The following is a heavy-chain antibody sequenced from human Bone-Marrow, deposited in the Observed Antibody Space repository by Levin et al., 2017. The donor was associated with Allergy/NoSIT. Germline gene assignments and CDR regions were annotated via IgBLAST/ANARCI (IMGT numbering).Heavy chain of an antibody. V-gene: IGHV1-2*02. CDR1: GHTFTDHY. CDR3: ARDLEQQLLYFWFES. J-gene: IGHJ5*01. Sequence: KISCKASGHTFTDHYIHWVRQAPGQGFEWVGWIKPDSGGTTHAQKFQGRVTMTRDTSISTAYMELSNLKSDDTAVYFCARDLEQQLLYFWFESWGQGTLVTVSS. D-gene: IGHD3-9*01. CDR2: IKPDSGGT.